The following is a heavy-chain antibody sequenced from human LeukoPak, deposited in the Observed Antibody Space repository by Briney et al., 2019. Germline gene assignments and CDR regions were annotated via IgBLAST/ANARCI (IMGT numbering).Heavy chain of an antibody. CDR3: ARAHYYYYYGMDV. CDR2: IYYSGST. Sequence: SETLSLTCTVSGGSISSYYWSWIRQPPGKGLGWIGYIYYSGSTNYNPSLKSRVTISVDTSKNQFSLKLSSVTAADTAVYYCARAHYYYYYGMDVWGQGTTVTVSS. J-gene: IGHJ6*02. V-gene: IGHV4-59*01. CDR1: GGSISSYY.